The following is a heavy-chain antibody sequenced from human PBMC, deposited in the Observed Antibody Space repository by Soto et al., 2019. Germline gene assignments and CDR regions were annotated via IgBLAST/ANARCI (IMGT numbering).Heavy chain of an antibody. J-gene: IGHJ4*02. V-gene: IGHV3-11*06. D-gene: IGHD4-17*01. CDR1: GFTFSDYY. CDR2: ISSSSSYT. CDR3: ARDRDYGGISGSDY. Sequence: GGSLRLSCAASGFTFSDYYMSWIRQAPGKGLEWVSYISSSSSYTNYADSVKGRFTISRDNAKNSLYLQMNSLRAEDTAVYYCARDRDYGGISGSDYWGQGTLVTGSS.